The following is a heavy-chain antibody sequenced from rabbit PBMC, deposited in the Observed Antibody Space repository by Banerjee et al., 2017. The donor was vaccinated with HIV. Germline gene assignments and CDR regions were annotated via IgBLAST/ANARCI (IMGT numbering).Heavy chain of an antibody. J-gene: IGHJ4*01. CDR2: IYTGSDNT. CDR1: GFSFSSYY. Sequence: QSLEESGGDLVKPEGSLTLTCTASGFSFSSYYMCWVRQAPGKGLEWIGCIYTGSDNTYFASWAKGRFTISKTSSTTVTLQMTSLTVADTATYFCARDAGYDGYGYGYYFNLWGPGTLVTVS. V-gene: IGHV1S40*01. CDR3: ARDAGYDGYGYGYYFNL. D-gene: IGHD6-1*01.